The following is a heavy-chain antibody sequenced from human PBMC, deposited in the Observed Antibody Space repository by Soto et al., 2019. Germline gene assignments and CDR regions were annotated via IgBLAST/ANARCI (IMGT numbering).Heavy chain of an antibody. J-gene: IGHJ6*03. CDR3: AKDPNEYYYYYMDV. CDR2: ISGSGGST. CDR1: GFTFSSYA. Sequence: GGSLRLSCAASGFTFSSYAMSWVRQAPGKGLEWVSAISGSGGSTYYADSVKGRFTISRDNSKNTLYLQMNSLRAEDTAVYYCAKDPNEYYYYYMDVWGKGTTVTVSS. D-gene: IGHD1-1*01. V-gene: IGHV3-23*01.